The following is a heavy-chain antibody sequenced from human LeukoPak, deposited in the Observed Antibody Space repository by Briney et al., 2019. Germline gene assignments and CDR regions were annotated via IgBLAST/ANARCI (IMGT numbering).Heavy chain of an antibody. CDR1: GFTFSDSW. CDR3: ARGGYSGSYYRFS. CDR2: TSKDGTDT. Sequence: GGSLRLSCAAPGFTFSDSWMHWVRQAPGKGPEWLSRTSKDGTDTVYADSAKGRLTASRDNAKNTVYLELTNLRPDDTALYYCARGGYSGSYYRFSWGRGTLVTVAS. D-gene: IGHD6-25*01. J-gene: IGHJ4*02. V-gene: IGHV3-74*01.